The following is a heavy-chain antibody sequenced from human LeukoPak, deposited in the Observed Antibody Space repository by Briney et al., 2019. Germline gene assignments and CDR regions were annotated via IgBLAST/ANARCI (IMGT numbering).Heavy chain of an antibody. Sequence: SETLSLTCTVSGGSTGYYYWSWIRQPPGKGLEWIGYIYYNGGTNSNPSLKSRVTISVDTSKNQFSLKLSSVTAADTAVYYCARVLGNSAFDIWGQGTMVTVSS. CDR3: ARVLGNSAFDI. D-gene: IGHD3-16*01. V-gene: IGHV4-59*12. J-gene: IGHJ3*02. CDR1: GGSTGYYY. CDR2: IYYNGGT.